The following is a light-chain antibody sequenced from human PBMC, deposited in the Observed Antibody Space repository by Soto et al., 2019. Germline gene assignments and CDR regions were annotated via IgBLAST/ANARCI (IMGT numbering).Light chain of an antibody. CDR3: QQYTNTNNPWM. CDR2: DAS. Sequence: DIQITQSPSSLSASVGDIVTITCRASQSISTYINWYQQKPGKAPKLLVYDASTLQSGVASRFSGSGSGTEFTLIISGLQPDDSATYYCQQYTNTNNPWMFGQGTKVDIK. J-gene: IGKJ1*01. CDR1: QSISTY. V-gene: IGKV1-39*01.